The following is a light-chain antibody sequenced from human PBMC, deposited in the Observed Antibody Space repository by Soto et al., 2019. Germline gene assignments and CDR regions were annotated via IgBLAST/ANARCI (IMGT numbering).Light chain of an antibody. V-gene: IGKV3-11*01. CDR3: QQRSNWPPEWT. J-gene: IGKJ1*01. CDR1: QSISSN. CDR2: DAS. Sequence: VFTQSPVTLSLYPGQRATLSCRASQSISSNLAWYQQKPGQAPRLLISDASNRATGIPARFSGSGSGTDFTLTISSLEPEDFAVYYCQQRSNWPPEWTLGQGTKVDIK.